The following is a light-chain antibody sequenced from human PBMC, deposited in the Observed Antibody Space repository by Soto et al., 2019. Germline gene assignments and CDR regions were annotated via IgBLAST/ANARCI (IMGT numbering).Light chain of an antibody. J-gene: IGKJ3*01. Sequence: DIQMPQSPSTLSASVGDRVTITCRASQSISIWLAWYQQKPGKAPKLLIYKASSLESGVPSRFSGSGSGTDFTLTISCLQSEDFATYYCQQYYSYPFTFGPGTKVDIK. CDR3: QQYYSYPFT. CDR1: QSISIW. CDR2: KAS. V-gene: IGKV1-5*03.